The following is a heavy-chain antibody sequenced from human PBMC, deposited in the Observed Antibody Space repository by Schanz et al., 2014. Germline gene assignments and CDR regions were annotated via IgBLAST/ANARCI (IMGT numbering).Heavy chain of an antibody. V-gene: IGHV3-9*01. CDR2: ISWNSVSI. D-gene: IGHD2-15*01. CDR1: GFTFDDFG. Sequence: EVYLVESGGDLVQPGKSLRLSCAASGFTFDDFGMHWVRQAPGKALEWVSGISWNSVSIGYADSVKGRFTISRDNAKNSLYLQMNSLRAEDTAVYYCARDKGGLIPFDYWGQGTLVAVSS. CDR3: ARDKGGLIPFDY. J-gene: IGHJ4*02.